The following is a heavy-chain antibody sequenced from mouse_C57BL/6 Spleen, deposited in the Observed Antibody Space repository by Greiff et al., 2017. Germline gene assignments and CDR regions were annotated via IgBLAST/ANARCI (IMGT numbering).Heavy chain of an antibody. J-gene: IGHJ4*01. Sequence: QVQLQQPGAELVKPGASVKMSCKASGYTFTSYWITWVKQRPGQGLEWIGDIYPGSGSTNYNEKFKSKATLTVDTSSSTAYMQLSSLTSEDSAVYYCARGAIYYYGSSNLYYAMDYWGQGTSVTVSS. D-gene: IGHD1-1*01. V-gene: IGHV1-55*01. CDR1: GYTFTSYW. CDR2: IYPGSGST. CDR3: ARGAIYYYGSSNLYYAMDY.